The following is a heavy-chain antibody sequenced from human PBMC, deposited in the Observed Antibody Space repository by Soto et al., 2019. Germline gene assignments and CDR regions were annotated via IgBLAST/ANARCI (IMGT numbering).Heavy chain of an antibody. Sequence: QVQLRQWGAGLLKPSETLSLTCGVYGGSFTAYYWTWIRQPPGERLEWIGEMNHDAITNYNPSLKSRVAITPDTSKNQFSRRLTAVPAADTAVYFCAKGEAYLRGATFYYHGMDVCVQGTTVTVSS. J-gene: IGHJ6*01. CDR2: MNHDAIT. V-gene: IGHV4-34*01. CDR1: GGSFTAYY. D-gene: IGHD1-26*01. CDR3: AKGEAYLRGATFYYHGMDV.